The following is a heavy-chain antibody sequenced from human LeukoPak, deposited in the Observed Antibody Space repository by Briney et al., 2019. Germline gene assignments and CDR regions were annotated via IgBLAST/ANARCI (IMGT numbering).Heavy chain of an antibody. J-gene: IGHJ4*02. CDR1: GGSISSYY. CDR2: IYYSGST. D-gene: IGHD6-19*01. V-gene: IGHV4-59*01. CDR3: ARDPSGQQWLVQGFDY. Sequence: SETLSLTCTVSGGSISSYYWSWIRQPPGKGLEWIGYIYYSGSTNYNPSLKSRVTISVDTSKNQFSLKLSSVTAADTAVYYCARDPSGQQWLVQGFDYWGQGTLVTVSS.